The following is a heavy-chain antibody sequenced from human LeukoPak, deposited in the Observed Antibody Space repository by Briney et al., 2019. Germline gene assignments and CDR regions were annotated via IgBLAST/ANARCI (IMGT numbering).Heavy chain of an antibody. CDR1: GASFNTYY. CDR3: ARGPVALPNDRLSLFFDF. Sequence: SETLSLTCAVYGASFNTYYWTWIRQSPDKGLEWIGEVKHDGDTNVNPSLRSRVVMSVDASKNQFSLKMTSVTAADTAIYFCARGPVALPNDRLSLFFDFWGQGTLATVSS. V-gene: IGHV4-34*01. D-gene: IGHD2-8*01. J-gene: IGHJ5*01. CDR2: VKHDGDT.